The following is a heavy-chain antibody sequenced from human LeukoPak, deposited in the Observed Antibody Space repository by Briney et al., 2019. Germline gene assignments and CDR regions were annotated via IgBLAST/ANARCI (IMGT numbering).Heavy chain of an antibody. D-gene: IGHD6-19*01. CDR2: INHSGST. J-gene: IGHJ6*02. CDR3: ARGLPQNQYSSGWYGGRYYYYGMDV. CDR1: GGSFSGYY. V-gene: IGHV4-34*01. Sequence: SETLSLTCAVYGGSFSGYYWSWIRQPPGKGLEWIGEINHSGSTNYNPSLKSRVTISVDTSKNQFSLKLSSVTAADTAVYYCARGLPQNQYSSGWYGGRYYYYGMDVWGQGTTVTVSS.